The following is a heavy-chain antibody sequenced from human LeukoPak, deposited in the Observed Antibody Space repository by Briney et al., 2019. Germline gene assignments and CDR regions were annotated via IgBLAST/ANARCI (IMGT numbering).Heavy chain of an antibody. CDR2: IWNDGSNK. CDR3: ARVGSGWGLDY. J-gene: IGHJ4*02. V-gene: IGHV3-33*01. D-gene: IGHD6-19*01. CDR1: GFTFSIYG. Sequence: GGSLSLSRAASGFTFSIYGMLWVRPAPGKGLEWVAIIWNDGSNKYYADSVKGRFTISRDNSKNTLYLQMNGLRAEDTAVYYCARVGSGWGLDYWGQGTLVTVSS.